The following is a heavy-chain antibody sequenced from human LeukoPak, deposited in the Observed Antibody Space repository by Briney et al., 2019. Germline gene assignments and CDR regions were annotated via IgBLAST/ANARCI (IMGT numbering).Heavy chain of an antibody. CDR2: IYTSGST. CDR3: ARTYYDYVWGRPVDNWFDP. Sequence: SQTLSLTCTVSGGSISSGSYYWSWIRQPAGTGLEWIERIYTSGSTNYNPSLKSRVTISVDTSKNQFSLKLSSVTAADTAVYYCARTYYDYVWGRPVDNWFDPWGQGTLVTVSS. V-gene: IGHV4-61*02. CDR1: GGSISSGSYY. J-gene: IGHJ5*02. D-gene: IGHD3-16*01.